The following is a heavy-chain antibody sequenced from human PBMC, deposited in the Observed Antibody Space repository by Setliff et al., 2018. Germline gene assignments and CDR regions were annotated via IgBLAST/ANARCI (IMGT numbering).Heavy chain of an antibody. CDR1: EDTFSTYS. D-gene: IGHD2-8*02. J-gene: IGHJ3*01. CDR2: ISSYNGHT. Sequence: ASVKVSCKASEDTFSTYSLSWVRQAPGQGLEWMGWISSYNGHTNYAPKVQGRVTMTTDTSTGTASMELRSLRSDDTAIYYCAISTLSICTGGNCPNAFDVWGQGTVVT. CDR3: AISTLSICTGGNCPNAFDV. V-gene: IGHV1-18*01.